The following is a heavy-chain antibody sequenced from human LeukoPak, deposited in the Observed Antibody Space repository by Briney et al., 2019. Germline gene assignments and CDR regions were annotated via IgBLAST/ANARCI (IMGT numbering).Heavy chain of an antibody. CDR3: ANAELEYDSSGLLDY. V-gene: IGHV3-30*18. CDR2: ISYDESNK. D-gene: IGHD3-22*01. J-gene: IGHJ4*02. Sequence: PGRSLTLSCAASGFTLISYGMHWVRPAPGKGLDWVAVISYDESNKYYADSVKDRFTISTDNSKNTLYLQMNSLRTEDTAVYYCANAELEYDSSGLLDYWGQGTLVTVSS. CDR1: GFTLISYG.